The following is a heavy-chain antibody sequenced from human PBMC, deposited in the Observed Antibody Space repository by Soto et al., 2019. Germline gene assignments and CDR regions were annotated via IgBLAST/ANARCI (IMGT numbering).Heavy chain of an antibody. CDR1: GFTFSSYE. V-gene: IGHV3-48*03. D-gene: IGHD2-2*01. J-gene: IGHJ4*02. CDR2: ISSSGSTI. CDR3: ARVPATGPHYFDY. Sequence: GGSLRLSCAASGFTFSSYEMNWVRQAPGKGLEWVSYISSSGSTIYYADSVKGRFTISRDNAKNSLYLQMNSLRAEDTAVYYCARVPATGPHYFDYWGQGTLVTVSS.